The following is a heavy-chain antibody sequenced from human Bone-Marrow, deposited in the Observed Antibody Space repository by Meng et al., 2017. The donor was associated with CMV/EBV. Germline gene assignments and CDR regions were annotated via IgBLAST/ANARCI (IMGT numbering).Heavy chain of an antibody. CDR2: IRYEGSIE. CDR3: SKDQVAVATTYYYGLDF. CDR1: GFTFSRYG. Sequence: GGSLRLSCAASGFTFSRYGMYWVRQAPGKGLEWVAFIRYEGSIEYYADSVKGRFTISRDNTDNTLYLQMNRLRAEDTAVYYGSKDQVAVATTYYYGLDFWGQGTTVTVSS. J-gene: IGHJ6*02. D-gene: IGHD6-19*01. V-gene: IGHV3-30*02.